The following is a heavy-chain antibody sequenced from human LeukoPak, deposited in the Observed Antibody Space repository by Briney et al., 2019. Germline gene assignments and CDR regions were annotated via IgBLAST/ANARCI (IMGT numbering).Heavy chain of an antibody. CDR1: GFTVSTYY. CDR2: IYSGGST. V-gene: IGHV3-53*01. CDR3: ARGLGYCTSTTCLLPFDY. D-gene: IGHD2-2*01. Sequence: GGSLRLSCAASGFTVSTYYMTWVRQAPGKGLECVSVIYSGGSTYYADSVKGRFTVSRDNSKNTLCLQMNSLRAEDTAMYYCARGLGYCTSTTCLLPFDYWGQGTLVTVSS. J-gene: IGHJ4*02.